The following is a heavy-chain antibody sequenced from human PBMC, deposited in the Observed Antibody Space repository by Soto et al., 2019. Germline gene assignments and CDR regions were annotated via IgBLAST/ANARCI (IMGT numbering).Heavy chain of an antibody. CDR3: ERNRARNWFDP. CDR2: IYYSGST. CDR1: GGSISSSSYY. J-gene: IGHJ5*02. V-gene: IGHV4-39*01. Sequence: PSETLSLTCIVSGGSISSSSYYWGWIRQPPGKGLEWIGSIYYSGSTYYNPYLKSRVTISVDTYKNQFSLKLSSVTAADTAVFHCERNRARNWFDPWGQGTLVTVSS. D-gene: IGHD6-6*01.